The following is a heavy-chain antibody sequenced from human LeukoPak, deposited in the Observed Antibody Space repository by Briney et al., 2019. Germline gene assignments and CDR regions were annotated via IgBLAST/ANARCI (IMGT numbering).Heavy chain of an antibody. Sequence: ASVKVSCKASGYTFTSYYMHWVRQAPGQGLEWMGIINPSGGSTSYAQKFQGRVTMTRDTSISTAYMELSRLRSDDTAVYYCARGQHYYDSSGQGDYWGQGTLVTVSS. J-gene: IGHJ4*02. CDR3: ARGQHYYDSSGQGDY. D-gene: IGHD3-22*01. CDR1: GYTFTSYY. V-gene: IGHV1-46*01. CDR2: INPSGGST.